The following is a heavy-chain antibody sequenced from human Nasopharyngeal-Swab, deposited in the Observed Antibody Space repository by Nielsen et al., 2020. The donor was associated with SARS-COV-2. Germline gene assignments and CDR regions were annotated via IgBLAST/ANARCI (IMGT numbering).Heavy chain of an antibody. CDR1: DYSISSYY. D-gene: IGHD3-22*01. Sequence: SETLSLTCTVSDYSISSYYWTWIRQPPGKGLEWIGYIYYSGSPNYNPSLKSRVTLSLDTSKSQLSLKLSSVTAADTAVYYCAGVHYYDSTYYYYGLDVWGQGTTVTVSS. J-gene: IGHJ6*02. V-gene: IGHV4-59*13. CDR3: AGVHYYDSTYYYYGLDV. CDR2: IYYSGSP.